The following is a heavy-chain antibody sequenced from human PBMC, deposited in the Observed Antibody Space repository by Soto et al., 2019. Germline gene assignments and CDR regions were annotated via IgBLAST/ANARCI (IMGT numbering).Heavy chain of an antibody. V-gene: IGHV3-23*01. CDR3: AKDLGYSSSWYDY. D-gene: IGHD6-13*01. CDR1: GFTFSSYA. CDR2: ISGSGGST. Sequence: EVQLLESGGGLVQPGGSLRLSCAASGFTFSSYAMSWVRQAPGKGLEWVSAISGSGGSTYYADSVKGRFTISRENSKNPLYLQMNSLRAEDTAVYYCAKDLGYSSSWYDYWGQGTLVTVSS. J-gene: IGHJ4*02.